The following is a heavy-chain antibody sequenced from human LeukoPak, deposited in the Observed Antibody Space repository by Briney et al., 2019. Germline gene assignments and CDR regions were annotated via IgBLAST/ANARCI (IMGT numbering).Heavy chain of an antibody. CDR1: GFTFDDYA. J-gene: IGHJ4*02. V-gene: IGHV3-9*01. Sequence: GRSLRLSCAASGFTFDDYAMHWVRQAPGKGLEWVSGISWNSGSIGYADSVKGRFTISRDNTKNSLYLQMNSLRAEDTALYYCAKSSMVRRAYFDYWGQGTLVTVSS. CDR2: ISWNSGSI. CDR3: AKSSMVRRAYFDY. D-gene: IGHD3-10*01.